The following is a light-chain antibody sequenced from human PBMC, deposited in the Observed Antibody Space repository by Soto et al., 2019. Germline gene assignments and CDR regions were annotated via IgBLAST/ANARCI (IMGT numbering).Light chain of an antibody. V-gene: IGLV1-44*01. CDR3: AAWDDSRNGVV. J-gene: IGLJ2*01. Sequence: QSVLTQPPSASGTPGQTIAISCSGGSSNIGSHTVNWYQQLPGTAPRLLIYSNTQRPSGVPDRFSGSKSGTSASLAITGLQSEDEGDYYCAAWDDSRNGVVFGGGTKLTVL. CDR2: SNT. CDR1: SSNIGSHT.